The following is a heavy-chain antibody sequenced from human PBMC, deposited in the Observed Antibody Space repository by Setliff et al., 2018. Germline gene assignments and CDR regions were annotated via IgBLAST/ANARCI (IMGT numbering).Heavy chain of an antibody. CDR1: GDSIFDNY. CDR2: IPYTGSP. V-gene: IGHV4-59*08. D-gene: IGHD2-8*02. CDR3: ARLSPYNTGPPFDY. Sequence: PSETLSLTCSVSGDSIFDNYWSWIRQSPGRGLEWIAYIPYTGSPNYNPSLKSRVTISLDTSKNHFSLNLRSVTAADTAVYYCARLSPYNTGPPFDYWGQGTLVTVSS. J-gene: IGHJ4*02.